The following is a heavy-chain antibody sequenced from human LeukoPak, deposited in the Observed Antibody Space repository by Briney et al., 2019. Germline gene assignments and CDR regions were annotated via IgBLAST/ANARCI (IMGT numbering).Heavy chain of an antibody. CDR1: GYTFTSYG. J-gene: IGHJ4*02. CDR3: ARAVISFGGVIAKGFDS. V-gene: IGHV1-18*01. D-gene: IGHD3-16*02. CDR2: ISAYNGNT. Sequence: ASVKVSCKASGYTFTSYGISWARQAPGQGLEWMGWISAYNGNTNYAQKLQGRVTMTTDTSTSTAYMELRSLRSDDTAVYYCARAVISFGGVIAKGFDSWGQGTLVTISS.